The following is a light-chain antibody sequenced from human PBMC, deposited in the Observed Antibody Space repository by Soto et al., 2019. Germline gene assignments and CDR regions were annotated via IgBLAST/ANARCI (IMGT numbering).Light chain of an antibody. CDR1: SSDVGSHNL. J-gene: IGLJ7*01. V-gene: IGLV2-23*02. CDR2: EVS. Sequence: QSALTQPASVSGSPGQSITISCTGTSSDVGSHNLVSWYQQHPGQAPKLMIYEVSKRPLGVSTRFSASKSGNTASLTISGLQDEDEDDYYCCSYGSSRGVFGGGTQLTVL. CDR3: CSYGSSRGV.